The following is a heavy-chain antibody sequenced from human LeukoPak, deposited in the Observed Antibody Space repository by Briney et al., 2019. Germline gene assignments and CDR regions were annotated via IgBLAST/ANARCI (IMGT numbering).Heavy chain of an antibody. D-gene: IGHD3-10*01. V-gene: IGHV1-2*02. CDR2: INPSSGGT. CDR3: ARDGEYYGSGSIFRFDY. Sequence: ASVTVSCKTSGYTFTVYYMHWVRHDPGQGLEWMGWINPSSGGTNYAQKFQGRVTITRDTAISTAYMEMRSLRSDDTAVYYCARDGEYYGSGSIFRFDYWGQGTLVTVSS. J-gene: IGHJ4*02. CDR1: GYTFTVYY.